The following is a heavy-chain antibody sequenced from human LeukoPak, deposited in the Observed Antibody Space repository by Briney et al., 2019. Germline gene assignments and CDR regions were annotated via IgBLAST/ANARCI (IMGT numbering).Heavy chain of an antibody. D-gene: IGHD2-8*01. CDR2: ISKDGTST. V-gene: IGHV3-64*02. J-gene: IGHJ3*02. CDR3: ARDWGVYRAFDI. CDR1: GFTFSNYV. Sequence: GGSLRLSCAASGFTFSNYVMHWIRQAPGKGLEYVSAISKDGTSTYYADSVKGRFTISRDNSKSTLYLQMGSLRAEDMAVYYCARDWGVYRAFDIWGQGTMVTVSS.